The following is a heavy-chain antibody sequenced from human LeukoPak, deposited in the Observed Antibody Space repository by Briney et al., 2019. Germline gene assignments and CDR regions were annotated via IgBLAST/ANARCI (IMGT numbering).Heavy chain of an antibody. CDR3: ARGITGTSYGMDV. J-gene: IGHJ6*02. CDR1: GFTFSSYA. D-gene: IGHD1-20*01. CDR2: ISGSGGST. Sequence: PGGSLRLSCAASGFTFSSYAMSWVRQAPGKGLEWVSAISGSGGSTYYADSVKGRFTISRDNSKNTLYLQMNSLRAEDTAVYYCARGITGTSYGMDVWGQGTTVTVSS. V-gene: IGHV3-23*01.